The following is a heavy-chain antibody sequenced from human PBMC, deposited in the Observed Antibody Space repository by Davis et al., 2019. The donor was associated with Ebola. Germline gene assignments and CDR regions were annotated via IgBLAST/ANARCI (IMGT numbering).Heavy chain of an antibody. Sequence: GESLKISCAASGFTFSSYWMHWVRQAPGKGLVWVSRINSDGSSTSYADSVKGRFSISRDNAKNTLYLQMNSLRAEDTAVYYCARDRGEYDFWSGYYYYYYYGMDVWGQGTTVTVSS. CDR2: INSDGSST. D-gene: IGHD3-3*01. CDR3: ARDRGEYDFWSGYYYYYYYGMDV. V-gene: IGHV3-74*01. CDR1: GFTFSSYW. J-gene: IGHJ6*02.